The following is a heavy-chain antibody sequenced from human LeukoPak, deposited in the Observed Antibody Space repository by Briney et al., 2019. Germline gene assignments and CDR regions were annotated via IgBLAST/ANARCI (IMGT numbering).Heavy chain of an antibody. Sequence: SVRVSCKASGGTFSSYAISWVRQAPGQGLEWMGGIIPIFGTANYAQKFQGRVTITADESTSTAYMELSSLRSEDTAVYYCARVSGGNSNIDYWGQGTLVTVSS. CDR3: ARVSGGNSNIDY. CDR2: IIPIFGTA. CDR1: GGTFSSYA. J-gene: IGHJ4*02. V-gene: IGHV1-69*13. D-gene: IGHD4-23*01.